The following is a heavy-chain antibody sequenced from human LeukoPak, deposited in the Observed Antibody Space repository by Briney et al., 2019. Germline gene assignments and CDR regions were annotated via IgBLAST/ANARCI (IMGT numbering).Heavy chain of an antibody. J-gene: IGHJ4*02. V-gene: IGHV2-5*02. CDR1: GFSLSTSGVG. D-gene: IGHD6-19*01. CDR2: IYWDDDK. CDR3: AHIPLLIAVAGHFVY. Sequence: SGPTLVNPTQTLTLTCTFSGFSLSTSGVGVGWIRQLPGKALEWLALIYWDDDKRYSPSLKSRLTITKDTSKNQVVLTMTNMDAVDTATYYCAHIPLLIAVAGHFVYWGQGTLVTVSS.